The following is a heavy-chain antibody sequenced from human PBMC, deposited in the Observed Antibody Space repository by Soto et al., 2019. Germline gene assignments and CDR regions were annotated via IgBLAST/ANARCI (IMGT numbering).Heavy chain of an antibody. CDR1: GGTFSSYT. Sequence: ASVKVSCKASGGTFSSYTISWVRQAPGQGLEWMGRIIPILGIANYAQKFQGRVTITADKSTSTAYMELSSLRSEDTAVYYCARAVAASIEAFDIWGQGTMVTVSS. J-gene: IGHJ3*02. V-gene: IGHV1-69*02. CDR3: ARAVAASIEAFDI. D-gene: IGHD6-6*01. CDR2: IIPILGIA.